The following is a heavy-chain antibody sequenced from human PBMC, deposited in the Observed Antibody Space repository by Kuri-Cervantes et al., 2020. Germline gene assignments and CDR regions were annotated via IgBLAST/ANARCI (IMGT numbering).Heavy chain of an antibody. CDR2: FDPEDGET. J-gene: IGHJ4*02. V-gene: IGHV1-24*01. CDR1: GYTFTSYG. Sequence: ASVKVSCKASGYTFTSYGISWVRQAPGQGLEWMGGFDPEDGETIYAQKFQGRVTMTEDTSTDTAYMELSSLRSEDTAVYFCARGLIVDGGYYFDYWGQGTLVTVSS. D-gene: IGHD1-26*01. CDR3: ARGLIVDGGYYFDY.